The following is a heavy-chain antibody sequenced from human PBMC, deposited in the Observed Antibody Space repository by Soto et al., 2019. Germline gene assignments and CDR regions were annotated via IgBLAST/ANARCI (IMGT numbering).Heavy chain of an antibody. J-gene: IGHJ6*02. V-gene: IGHV1-69*06. CDR2: ILPMFGAV. CDR1: GGTSSNFV. Sequence: QMRLLKSGAEVKTSGSSVKVSCKASGGTSSNFVITWVRQVPGQGLEWLGGILPMFGAVKYAQKFQDRLTITADRSTNTASMELGSLRSEDTAVYYCARPKRSGYDRGDSYYHTMDVWGHGTTVTVS. CDR3: ARPKRSGYDRGDSYYHTMDV. D-gene: IGHD3-3*01.